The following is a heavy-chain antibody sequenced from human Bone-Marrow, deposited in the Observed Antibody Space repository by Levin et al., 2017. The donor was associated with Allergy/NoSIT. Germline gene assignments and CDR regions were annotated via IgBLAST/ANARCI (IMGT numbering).Heavy chain of an antibody. CDR1: GDSISSINW. J-gene: IGHJ6*03. D-gene: IGHD3-10*01. V-gene: IGHV4-4*02. CDR3: ARDGIGSGTDYFPDYYSYYMDV. CDR2: IYHSGST. Sequence: NPSETLSLTCAVSGDSISSINWWSWVRQPPGKGLEWIGEIYHSGSTNYNPSLESRVIISVDRSKNQFSLTLRSVTAADTAVYYCARDGIGSGTDYFPDYYSYYMDVWGKGTTVTVSS.